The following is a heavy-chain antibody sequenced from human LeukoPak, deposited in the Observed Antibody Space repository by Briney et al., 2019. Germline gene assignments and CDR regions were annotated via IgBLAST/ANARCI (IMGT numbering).Heavy chain of an antibody. J-gene: IGHJ4*02. D-gene: IGHD3-10*01. CDR2: IWHDGSHK. CDR1: GFAFNTYA. CDR3: AREIFGSGSYPYY. Sequence: GRSLRLSCEASGFAFNTYAMHWVRQAPGKGLEWVTLIWHDGSHKFYIDSVRGRFTISRDNSKDTVYLQMNGLRAEDTAVYYCAREIFGSGSYPYYWGQGTLVAVSS. V-gene: IGHV3-33*01.